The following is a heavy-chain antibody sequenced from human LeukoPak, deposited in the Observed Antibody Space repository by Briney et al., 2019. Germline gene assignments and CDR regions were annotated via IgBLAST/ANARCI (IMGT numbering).Heavy chain of an antibody. J-gene: IGHJ3*02. CDR1: GFSLSNYG. D-gene: IGHD4-17*01. Sequence: PGGSLRLSCTASGFSLSNYGMHWVRQAPGKGLEWVAIIWGDQRYKHYADSVKGRFTISRDNSKNTLYLQMNSLRAEDTAVNYCARDYGDSNDAFDIWGQGTMVTVSS. CDR3: ARDYGDSNDAFDI. V-gene: IGHV3-33*01. CDR2: IWGDQRYK.